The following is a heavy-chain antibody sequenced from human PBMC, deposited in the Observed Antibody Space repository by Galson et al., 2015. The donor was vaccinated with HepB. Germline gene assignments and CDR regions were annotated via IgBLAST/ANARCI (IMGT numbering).Heavy chain of an antibody. Sequence: SEPLSLTCTVSGGSINSYYWSWIRQPPGKGLEWIGYIYYSGSTNYNPSLKSRVTISVDTSKNQFSMKLTSVTAADTAVYYCARVLGKQRWAGGFDIWGQGTMVTVSS. CDR2: IYYSGST. CDR1: GGSINSYY. D-gene: IGHD3-16*01. J-gene: IGHJ3*02. V-gene: IGHV4-59*01. CDR3: ARVLGKQRWAGGFDI.